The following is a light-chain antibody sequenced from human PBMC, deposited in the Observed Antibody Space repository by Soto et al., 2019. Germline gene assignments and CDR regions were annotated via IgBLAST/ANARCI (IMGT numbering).Light chain of an antibody. CDR3: QQNFNTPWT. J-gene: IGKJ1*01. CDR1: QTINNY. CDR2: AAS. Sequence: DIQMTQSPSSLSASAGDRVTITCRASQTINNYSTWYRQRPGKAPEFLIYAASTLQSGVPSRFSGSGSGTDFTLTISSLQTEDFAAYYCQQNFNTPWTFGQGTKVEFK. V-gene: IGKV1-39*01.